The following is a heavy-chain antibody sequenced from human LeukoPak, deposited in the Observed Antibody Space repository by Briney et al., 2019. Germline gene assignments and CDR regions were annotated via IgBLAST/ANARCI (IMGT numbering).Heavy chain of an antibody. J-gene: IGHJ4*02. CDR3: ATSRYDSSGYYGIIAY. CDR1: GFTFSSYA. D-gene: IGHD3-22*01. V-gene: IGHV3-30*04. CDR2: ISYDGSNK. Sequence: GGSLRLSCAASGFTFSSYAMHWVRQAPGRGLEWVAVISYDGSNKYYADSVKGRFTISRDNSKNSLYLQMNSLRAEDTAVYYCATSRYDSSGYYGIIAYWGQGTLVTVSS.